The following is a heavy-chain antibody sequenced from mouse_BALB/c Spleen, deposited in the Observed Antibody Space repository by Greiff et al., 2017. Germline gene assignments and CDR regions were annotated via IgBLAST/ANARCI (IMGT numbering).Heavy chain of an antibody. J-gene: IGHJ2*01. D-gene: IGHD1-1*01. Sequence: VQLQQSGGGLVQPGGSLKLSCAASGFDFSRYWMSWVRQAPGKGLEWIGEINPDSSTINYTPSLKDKFIISRDNAKNTLYLQMSKVRSEDTALYYCARRGYYGLDYWGQGTTLTVSS. CDR3: ARRGYYGLDY. CDR2: INPDSSTI. V-gene: IGHV4-1*02. CDR1: GFDFSRYW.